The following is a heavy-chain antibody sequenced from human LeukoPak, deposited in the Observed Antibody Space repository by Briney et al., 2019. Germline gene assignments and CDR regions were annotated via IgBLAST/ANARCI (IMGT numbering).Heavy chain of an antibody. V-gene: IGHV4-31*03. D-gene: IGHD6-13*01. CDR1: GGSISSGGYY. Sequence: ASETLSLTCTVSGGSISSGGYYWSWIRQHPGKGLEWIGYIYYSGSTYYNPSLKSRVTISVDTPKNQFSLKLSSVTAADTAVYYCARTGIAAAGTPNWFDPWGQGTLVTVSS. CDR2: IYYSGST. CDR3: ARTGIAAAGTPNWFDP. J-gene: IGHJ5*02.